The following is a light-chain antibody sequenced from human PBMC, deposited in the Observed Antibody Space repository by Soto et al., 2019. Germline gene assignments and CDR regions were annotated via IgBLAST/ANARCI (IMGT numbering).Light chain of an antibody. CDR3: LLYYGGAQV. CDR1: TGAVTSGYY. J-gene: IGLJ3*02. CDR2: SIS. Sequence: QVVVTQEPSLTVSPGETVTLTCASSTGAVTSGYYPNWFQQKPGQAPRPLIYSISNKHSWTPARFSGSLLGDKAALTLSGVQPEDEAEYYCLLYYGGAQVFGGGTKVTVL. V-gene: IGLV7-43*01.